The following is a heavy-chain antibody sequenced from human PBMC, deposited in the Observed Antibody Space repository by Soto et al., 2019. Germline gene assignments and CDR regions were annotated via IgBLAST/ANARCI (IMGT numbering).Heavy chain of an antibody. CDR1: GFTFGSYE. CDR2: ISSSGSTI. D-gene: IGHD3-22*01. J-gene: IGHJ4*02. V-gene: IGHV3-48*03. CDR3: ARVDSPVAY. Sequence: GGSLRLSCAASGFTFGSYEMNWVRQAPGKGLEWVSYISSSGSTIYYADSVKGRFTISRDNAKNSLYLQMNSLRAEDTAVYYCARVDSPVAYWGQGTLVTVSS.